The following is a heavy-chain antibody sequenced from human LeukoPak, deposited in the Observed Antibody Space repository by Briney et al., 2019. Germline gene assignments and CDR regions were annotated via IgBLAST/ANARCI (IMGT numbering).Heavy chain of an antibody. Sequence: ASVKVSCKASGYTFTSYGISWVRQAPGQGLEWMGWISAYNGNTNYAQKLQGRVTMTTDTSTSTAYMELRSLRSEDTAVYYCARDRDSSGYYYVYFQHWGQGTLVTVSS. V-gene: IGHV1-18*01. CDR1: GYTFTSYG. D-gene: IGHD3-22*01. CDR2: ISAYNGNT. CDR3: ARDRDSSGYYYVYFQH. J-gene: IGHJ1*01.